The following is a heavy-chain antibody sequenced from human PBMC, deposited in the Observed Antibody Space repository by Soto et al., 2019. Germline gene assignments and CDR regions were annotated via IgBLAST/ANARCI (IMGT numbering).Heavy chain of an antibody. D-gene: IGHD3-22*01. Sequence: PGGSLRLSCAASGFTFSSYGMHWVRQAPGKGLEWVAVISYDGSNKYYADSVKGRFTISRDNSKNTLYLQMNSLRAEDTAVYYCAKMYYYDSREDAFDIWGQGTMVTVSS. CDR3: AKMYYYDSREDAFDI. CDR1: GFTFSSYG. J-gene: IGHJ3*02. V-gene: IGHV3-30*18. CDR2: ISYDGSNK.